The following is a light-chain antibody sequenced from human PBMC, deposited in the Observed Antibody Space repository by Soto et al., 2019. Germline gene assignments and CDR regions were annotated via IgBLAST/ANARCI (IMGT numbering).Light chain of an antibody. CDR3: QSYDSSLSGYVV. V-gene: IGLV1-40*01. Sequence: QSVLTQPPSVSGAPGQRVTISCTGSSSNIGAGYDVHWYQQPPGTAPKLLMYGNSNRPSGVPDRFSGSKSGTSASLAITGLQAEDEADYYCQSYDSSLSGYVVFGGGTKVTVL. CDR1: SSNIGAGYD. CDR2: GNS. J-gene: IGLJ2*01.